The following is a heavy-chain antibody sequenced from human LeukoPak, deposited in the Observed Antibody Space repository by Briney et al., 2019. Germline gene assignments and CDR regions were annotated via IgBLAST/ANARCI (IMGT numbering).Heavy chain of an antibody. D-gene: IGHD2-2*01. CDR3: ARVGCSSTSCYAGGWFDP. J-gene: IGHJ5*02. V-gene: IGHV3-53*01. CDR2: IYSGGST. Sequence: PGGSLRLSCAASGFTVSSNYMSWVRQAPGKGPEWVSVIYSGGSTYYADSVKGRFTISRDNSKNTLYLQMNSLRAEDTAVYYCARVGCSSTSCYAGGWFDPWGQGTLVTVSS. CDR1: GFTVSSNY.